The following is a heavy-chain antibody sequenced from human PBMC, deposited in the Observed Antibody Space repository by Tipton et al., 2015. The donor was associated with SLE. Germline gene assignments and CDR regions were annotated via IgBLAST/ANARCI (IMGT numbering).Heavy chain of an antibody. D-gene: IGHD3-22*01. J-gene: IGHJ4*02. Sequence: LRLSCTVSGVSITTYYWSWIRQPPGKGLEWIGYIYHTGSTTYNPSLKSRVSMSVDTSKNQFSLKLSSVTAADTAVYYCAGEDSNGTAFDYWGQGTLVTVS. CDR3: AGEDSNGTAFDY. CDR1: GVSITTYY. V-gene: IGHV4-59*08. CDR2: IYHTGST.